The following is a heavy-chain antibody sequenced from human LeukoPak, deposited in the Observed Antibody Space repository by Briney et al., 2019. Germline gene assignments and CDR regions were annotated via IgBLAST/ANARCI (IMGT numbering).Heavy chain of an antibody. V-gene: IGHV4-39*01. Sequence: SETLSLTCTVSGGSFTSRFHYWGWIRQPPGKGLERIGSVYYSWTSYYNPSLNSRVTISTDTSKSQFSLRLTSLTAADTGLYYCARLSCGGGSCYSGKGNLDYWGQGTLVTVSS. CDR1: GGSFTSRFHY. J-gene: IGHJ4*02. CDR3: ARLSCGGGSCYSGKGNLDY. CDR2: VYYSWTS. D-gene: IGHD2-15*01.